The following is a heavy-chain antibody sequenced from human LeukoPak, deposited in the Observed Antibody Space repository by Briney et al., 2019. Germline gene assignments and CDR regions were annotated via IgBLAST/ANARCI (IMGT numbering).Heavy chain of an antibody. Sequence: GGSLRLSCAASGFTFSTYWMSWVRQAPGKGLEWVAHIKQDGSDKYYVGSVKGRFTISRDNANNSLYLQMNSLRAEDTAVYYCARVNSESSVYRPFDSWGQGTLVTVSS. CDR1: GFTFSTYW. CDR2: IKQDGSDK. V-gene: IGHV3-7*01. CDR3: ARVNSESSVYRPFDS. J-gene: IGHJ4*02. D-gene: IGHD3-22*01.